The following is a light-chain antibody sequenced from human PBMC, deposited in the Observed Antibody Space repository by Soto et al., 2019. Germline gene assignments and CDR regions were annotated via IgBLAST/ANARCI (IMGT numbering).Light chain of an antibody. CDR2: EGN. Sequence: QSALTQPASVSGSPGQSITISCTGTSSNVGGYNLVSWYQQDPGKPPKLMIFEGNKRPSGVSSRFSGSKSGNTASLTISGLQAEDEGDYYCCSYADGSTWVFGGGTKLTVL. V-gene: IGLV2-23*01. CDR1: SSNVGGYNL. J-gene: IGLJ3*02. CDR3: CSYADGSTWV.